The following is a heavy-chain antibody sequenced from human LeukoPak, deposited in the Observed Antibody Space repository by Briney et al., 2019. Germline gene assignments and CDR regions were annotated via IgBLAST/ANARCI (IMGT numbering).Heavy chain of an antibody. V-gene: IGHV4-61*02. CDR1: GGSISSGSYY. J-gene: IGHJ3*02. CDR2: IYTSGST. CDR3: ARDLGSEGDAFDI. D-gene: IGHD2-15*01. Sequence: PSETLSLTCTVSGGSISSGSYYWSWIRQPAGKGLEWIGRIYTSGSTNYNPSLKNRVTISVDTSKNQFSLKLSSVTAADTAVYYCARDLGSEGDAFDIWGQGTMVTVSS.